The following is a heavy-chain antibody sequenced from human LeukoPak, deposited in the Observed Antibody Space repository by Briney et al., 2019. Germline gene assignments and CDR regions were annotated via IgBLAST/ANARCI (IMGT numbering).Heavy chain of an antibody. Sequence: KPSETLSLTCTVSGGSISSYYWSWIRQPAGKGLEWLGRIYTSGSTNYNPSLKSRVTISVDTSKNQFSLKLSSVTAADTAVYYCARGGLGYCSGGSCGAFDIWGQGTMVTVSS. V-gene: IGHV4-4*07. CDR1: GGSISSYY. J-gene: IGHJ3*02. CDR3: ARGGLGYCSGGSCGAFDI. CDR2: IYTSGST. D-gene: IGHD2-15*01.